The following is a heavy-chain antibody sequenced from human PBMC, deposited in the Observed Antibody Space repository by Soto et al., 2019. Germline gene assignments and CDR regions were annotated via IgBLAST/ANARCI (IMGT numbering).Heavy chain of an antibody. Sequence: QVQLQESGPGLVKPSQTLSLICTVSGGSINSGGYYWNWIRQHPGKGLEWIGYIFYSGSTYYNPCLRRRDTISADTSENQFSLNLSSVTAADTAVYFCARLYRQSGDSSSWVFDYWGQGTLVSVSS. CDR3: ARLYRQSGDSSSWVFDY. D-gene: IGHD6-13*01. J-gene: IGHJ4*02. V-gene: IGHV4-31*03. CDR2: IFYSGST. CDR1: GGSINSGGYY.